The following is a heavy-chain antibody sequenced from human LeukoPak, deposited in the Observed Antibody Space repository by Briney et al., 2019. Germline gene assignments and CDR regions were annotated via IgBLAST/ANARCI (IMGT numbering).Heavy chain of an antibody. D-gene: IGHD5-12*01. CDR2: INWNSGTI. J-gene: IGHJ4*02. Sequence: PGRSLRLSCAASGFAFGDYAMYWVRQVPGKGLEWVSGINWNSGTIGYADSVKGRFTISRDSAKNSVFLQMNSLRVEDTAVYYCARDHRYAFDNWGQGTLVTVSS. V-gene: IGHV3-9*01. CDR3: ARDHRYAFDN. CDR1: GFAFGDYA.